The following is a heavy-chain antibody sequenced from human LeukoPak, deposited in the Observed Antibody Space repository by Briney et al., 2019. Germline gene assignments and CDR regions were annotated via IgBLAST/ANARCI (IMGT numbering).Heavy chain of an antibody. CDR3: ARDGSAGVLDAFDI. V-gene: IGHV4-30-4*07. J-gene: IGHJ3*02. CDR1: GVAISRGGYA. Sequence: PSETLSLTCAVSGVAISRGGYAWNWIRQPPGKGLEWIAYIYHSGTTYYNPSLKSRATISVDTSKNQFSLKLSSVTAADTAVYYCARDGSAGVLDAFDIWGQGTMVTVSS. CDR2: IYHSGTT. D-gene: IGHD2-8*02.